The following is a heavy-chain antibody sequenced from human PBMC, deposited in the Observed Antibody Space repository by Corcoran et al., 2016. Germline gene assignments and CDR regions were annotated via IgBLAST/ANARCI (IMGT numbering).Heavy chain of an antibody. CDR1: GYTFTSYY. V-gene: IGHV1-46*01. CDR3: ARETVGYSSGWSGNYYYGMDV. Sequence: QVQLVQSGAEVKKPGASVKVPCKASGYTFTSYYMHWVRQAPGQGLEWMGIINPSGGSTSYAQKFQGRVTMTRDTSTSTVYMELSSLRSEDTAVYYCARETVGYSSGWSGNYYYGMDVWGQGTTVTVSS. J-gene: IGHJ6*02. CDR2: INPSGGST. D-gene: IGHD6-19*01.